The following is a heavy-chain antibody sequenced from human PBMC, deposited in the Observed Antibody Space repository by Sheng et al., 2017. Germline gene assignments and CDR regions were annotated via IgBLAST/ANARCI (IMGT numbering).Heavy chain of an antibody. CDR1: GGSFSGYY. D-gene: IGHD6-19*01. V-gene: IGHV4-34*01. CDR2: INHSGST. J-gene: IGHJ6*02. CDR3: ARGWGIAVAGMETYGMDV. Sequence: QVQLQQWGAGLLRPSETLSLTCAVYGGSFSGYYWSWIRQPPGKGLEWIGEINHSGSTNYNPSLKSRVTISVDSSKNQFSLKLSSVTAADTAVYYCARGWGIAVAGMETYGMDVWGQGTTVTVSS.